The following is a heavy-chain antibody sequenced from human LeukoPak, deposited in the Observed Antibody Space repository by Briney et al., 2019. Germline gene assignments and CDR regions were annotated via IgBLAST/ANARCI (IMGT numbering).Heavy chain of an antibody. CDR1: GSTFSSYA. D-gene: IGHD1-1*01. Sequence: GGSLRLSCAASGSTFSSYAMHWVRQAPGKGLEWVAVIWYDGSNKYYADSVKGRFTISRDNSRNTLYLQMNSLRAEDTAVYYCARDRTSRILDYWGQGTLVTVSS. CDR2: IWYDGSNK. V-gene: IGHV3-33*08. CDR3: ARDRTSRILDY. J-gene: IGHJ4*02.